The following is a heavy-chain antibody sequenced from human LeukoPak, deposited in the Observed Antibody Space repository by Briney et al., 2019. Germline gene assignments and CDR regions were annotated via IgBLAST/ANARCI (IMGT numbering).Heavy chain of an antibody. J-gene: IGHJ5*02. CDR2: IHHSGST. D-gene: IGHD2-2*01. Sequence: SETLSLTCAVSGGSISSDYYWTWLRQPPGKGLEWVGYIHHSGSTFYKPSLKSRVTMSLDRSKDQFSLKLNSVTAADTAVYYCARDRGYCSSTSCLNWFDPWGQGTLVTVSS. CDR1: GGSISSDYY. CDR3: ARDRGYCSSTSCLNWFDP. V-gene: IGHV4-30-2*01.